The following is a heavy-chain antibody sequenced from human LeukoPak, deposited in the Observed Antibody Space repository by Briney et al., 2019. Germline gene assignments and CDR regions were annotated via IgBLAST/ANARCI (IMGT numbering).Heavy chain of an antibody. CDR2: IHHNGTR. Sequence: SETLSLTCGVSVGSINSGNWCTWVRPSPGKVLEWIGEIHHNGTRNYNPSLKSRVTISADTFKNHFSLIVTSLTAADTAVYYCAAAPILRGEGGEHYKYGMDVWGQGTTVIVSS. CDR1: VGSINSGNW. J-gene: IGHJ6*02. D-gene: IGHD2-2*02. CDR3: AAAPILRGEGGEHYKYGMDV. V-gene: IGHV4/OR15-8*01.